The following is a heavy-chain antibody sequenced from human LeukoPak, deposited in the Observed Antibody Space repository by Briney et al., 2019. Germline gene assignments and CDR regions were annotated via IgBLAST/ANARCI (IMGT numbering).Heavy chain of an antibody. CDR2: ISSSSSYI. Sequence: GGSLRLSCAASGFTFSSYRMNWVRQAPGKGLEWVSSISSSSSYIYYADSVKGRFTISRDNAKNSLYLQMNSLRAEDTAVYYCARGVWFGDFSWFDPWGQGTLVTVSS. V-gene: IGHV3-21*01. CDR1: GFTFSSYR. CDR3: ARGVWFGDFSWFDP. D-gene: IGHD3-10*01. J-gene: IGHJ5*02.